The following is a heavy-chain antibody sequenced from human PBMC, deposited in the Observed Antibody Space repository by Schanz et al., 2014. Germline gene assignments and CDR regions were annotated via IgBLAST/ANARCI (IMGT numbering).Heavy chain of an antibody. CDR2: IYFSGAT. V-gene: IGHV4-31*03. D-gene: IGHD3-16*01. CDR1: GGSIRNGPYY. J-gene: IGHJ4*02. Sequence: QVQLQESGPGLVKPSQTLSLTCSVSGGSIRNGPYYWTWIRQHPGKGLEWIGYIYFSGATYINPSLESRVIISVDTSETQLSLKLTSVTAADTAVYYCARGRHLGGPPYLDYWGRGSLVSVSS. CDR3: ARGRHLGGPPYLDY.